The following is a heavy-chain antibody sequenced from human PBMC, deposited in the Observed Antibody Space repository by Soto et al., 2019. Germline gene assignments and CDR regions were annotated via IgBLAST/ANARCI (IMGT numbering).Heavy chain of an antibody. CDR1: GGSISSYY. CDR2: IYYSGST. D-gene: IGHD3-10*01. V-gene: IGHV4-59*01. Sequence: SDTLSLTCTLSGGSISSYYWSWIRQPPGKGLEWIGYIYYSGSTNYNPSLKSRVTISVDTSKNQFSLKLSSVTAADTAVYYCARDRYYYGSGSYYNAGWFDPWGQGTLVTVS. J-gene: IGHJ5*02. CDR3: ARDRYYYGSGSYYNAGWFDP.